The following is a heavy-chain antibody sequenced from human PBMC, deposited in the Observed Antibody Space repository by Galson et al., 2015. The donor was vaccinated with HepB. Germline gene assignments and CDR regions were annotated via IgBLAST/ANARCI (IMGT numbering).Heavy chain of an antibody. V-gene: IGHV1-2*02. Sequence: SVKVSCKAPGYTFTGYYMHWVRQAPGQGLEWMGWINPNSGGTNYAQKFQGRVTMTRDTSISTAYMELSRLRSDDTAVYYCASHPYVWGSYRYGLVYWGQGTLVTVSS. CDR3: ASHPYVWGSYRYGLVY. J-gene: IGHJ4*02. D-gene: IGHD3-16*02. CDR1: GYTFTGYY. CDR2: INPNSGGT.